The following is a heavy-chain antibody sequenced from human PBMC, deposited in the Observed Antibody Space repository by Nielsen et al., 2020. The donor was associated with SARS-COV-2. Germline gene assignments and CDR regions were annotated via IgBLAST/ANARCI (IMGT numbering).Heavy chain of an antibody. CDR2: ISWNSGSI. CDR1: GFTIDDYA. Sequence: SLKISCAASGFTIDDYAMHWVRQAPGKGLEWVSGISWNSGSIGYADSVKGRFTISRDNAKNSLYLQMNSLRAEDTALYYCAKEEDSSGWFTPLDYWGQETLVTVSS. V-gene: IGHV3-9*01. CDR3: AKEEDSSGWFTPLDY. J-gene: IGHJ4*02. D-gene: IGHD6-19*01.